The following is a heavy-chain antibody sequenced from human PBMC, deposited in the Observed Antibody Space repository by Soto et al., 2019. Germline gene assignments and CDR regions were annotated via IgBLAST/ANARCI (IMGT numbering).Heavy chain of an antibody. J-gene: IGHJ4*02. CDR3: ARSSTSANYFDY. V-gene: IGHV4-31*03. D-gene: IGHD2-2*01. CDR1: GGSISSGGYY. Sequence: QVQLQESGPGLVKPSQTLSLTCTVSGGSISSGGYYWSWIRQHPGKGLEWIGYIYYSGSTYYNPSIKSRVTISVDTSKNQCSLKLSSVTAADTAVYYCARSSTSANYFDYWGQGTLVTVSS. CDR2: IYYSGST.